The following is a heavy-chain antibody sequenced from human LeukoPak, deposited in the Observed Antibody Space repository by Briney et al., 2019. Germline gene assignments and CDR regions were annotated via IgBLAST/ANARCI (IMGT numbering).Heavy chain of an antibody. Sequence: GGSLRLSCVASGFTFSIYAMTWVRQTPEKGLEWVSSISGRGVNTYYADSVKSRFTLSRDNSKNTMSLHMNSLRPEDTGIYYCAKNGVERGYGNSHYFGGIDFWGQGTLVTVSS. CDR1: GFTFSIYA. J-gene: IGHJ4*02. CDR2: ISGRGVNT. V-gene: IGHV3-23*01. CDR3: AKNGVERGYGNSHYFGGIDF. D-gene: IGHD2-8*01.